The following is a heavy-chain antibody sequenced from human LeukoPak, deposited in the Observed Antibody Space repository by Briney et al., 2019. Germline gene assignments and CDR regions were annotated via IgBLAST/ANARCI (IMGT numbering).Heavy chain of an antibody. CDR1: GYTFNGYY. J-gene: IGHJ3*02. CDR2: INPKSGGT. CDR3: ARGITRVRGVIYI. D-gene: IGHD3-10*01. Sequence: SVKVFCKASGYTFNGYYLHWVRHAPGQGLEWMGWINPKSGGTNYAQEFQGRDTMTRDTSNNTAYMELSRLRSDDTAVYYCARGITRVRGVIYIGGQGTMVTVSS. V-gene: IGHV1-2*02.